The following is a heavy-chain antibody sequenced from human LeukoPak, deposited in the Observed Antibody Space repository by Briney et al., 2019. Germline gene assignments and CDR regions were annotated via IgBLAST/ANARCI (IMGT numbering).Heavy chain of an antibody. D-gene: IGHD6-13*01. CDR2: LKQEGSEK. CDR3: ATSAAGFDY. V-gene: IGHV3-7*01. CDR1: GFPFSSYW. Sequence: PGGSLRLPCAASGFPFSSYWMTWVPQAPGKALEWVANLKQEGSEKYYVDSVKGRFPLPRDNPKNSLYPQVNRLRDGDTALYYCATSAAGFDYWGQGTLVTVSS. J-gene: IGHJ4*02.